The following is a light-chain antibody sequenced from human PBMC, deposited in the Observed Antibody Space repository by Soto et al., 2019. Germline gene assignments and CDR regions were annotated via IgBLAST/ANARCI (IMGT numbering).Light chain of an antibody. Sequence: QSVLTQPASVSGSPGQSITISCTGTSSDIGTYDLVSWYQQYPGKVPKLMLFEVYKRPSGVSNRFSGSKSGNTASLTISGLQPDDEADYYCCSYAGSSIHVFGTGTKVTVL. CDR3: CSYAGSSIHV. V-gene: IGLV2-23*02. J-gene: IGLJ1*01. CDR1: SSDIGTYDL. CDR2: EVY.